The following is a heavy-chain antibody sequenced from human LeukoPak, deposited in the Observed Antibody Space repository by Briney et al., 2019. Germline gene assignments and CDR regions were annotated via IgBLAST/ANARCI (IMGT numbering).Heavy chain of an antibody. J-gene: IGHJ5*01. Sequence: GGSLRLSCAASGFTFSDYGIHWVRQAPGKGLEWVAVIWYDGTNKYYGDSVKGRFTISRDNSKNTLYLQMNSLRAEDTAVYYCARDRGSYSTTADSWGQGTLVTVSS. CDR3: ARDRGSYSTTADS. CDR1: GFTFSDYG. CDR2: IWYDGTNK. V-gene: IGHV3-33*01. D-gene: IGHD1-26*01.